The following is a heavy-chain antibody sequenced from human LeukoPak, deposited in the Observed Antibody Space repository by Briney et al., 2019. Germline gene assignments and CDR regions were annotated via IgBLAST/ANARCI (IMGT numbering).Heavy chain of an antibody. D-gene: IGHD4-17*01. V-gene: IGHV3-7*01. CDR1: GFTFSSYW. J-gene: IGHJ6*02. CDR2: IKQDGSEK. CDR3: ARDPDYGDWGYYGMDV. Sequence: GGSLRLSCAASGFTFSSYWMSWVRQAPGKGLEWVANIKQDGSEKYYVDSVKGRFTISRDNAKNSLHLQMNSLRAEDTAVYYCARDPDYGDWGYYGMDVWGQGTTVTVSS.